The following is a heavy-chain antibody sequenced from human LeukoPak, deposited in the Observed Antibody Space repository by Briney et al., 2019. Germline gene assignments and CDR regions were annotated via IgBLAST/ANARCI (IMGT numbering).Heavy chain of an antibody. CDR2: INHSGST. V-gene: IGHV4-34*01. CDR1: GGSFSGYY. Sequence: SETLSLTCAVYGGSFSGYYWSWIRQPPGKGLEWIGEINHSGSTNYNPSLKSRVTISVDTSKNQFSLKLSSVTAADTAVYYCATGIAAAGRDVANWFDPWGQGTLVTVSS. D-gene: IGHD6-13*01. CDR3: ATGIAAAGRDVANWFDP. J-gene: IGHJ5*02.